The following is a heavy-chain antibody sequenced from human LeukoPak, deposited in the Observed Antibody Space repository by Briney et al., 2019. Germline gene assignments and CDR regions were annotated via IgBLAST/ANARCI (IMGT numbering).Heavy chain of an antibody. CDR2: IYYSGST. CDR3: ARTSITMIVEEHDAFDI. CDR1: GGSISSYY. D-gene: IGHD3-22*01. V-gene: IGHV4-59*01. J-gene: IGHJ3*02. Sequence: PSETLSLTCTVSGGSISSYYWSWIRQPPGKGLGWIGYIYYSGSTNYNPSLKSRVTISVDTSKNQFSLKLSSVTAADTAVYYCARTSITMIVEEHDAFDIWGQGTMVTVSS.